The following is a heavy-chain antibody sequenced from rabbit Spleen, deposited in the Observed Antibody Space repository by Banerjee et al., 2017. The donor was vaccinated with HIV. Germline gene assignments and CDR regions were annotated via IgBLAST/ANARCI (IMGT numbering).Heavy chain of an antibody. Sequence: QEQLVESGGGLVQPQGSLKLSCTASGFSFSDKAVMCWVRQAPGKGLEWIACINAITGRSVYASWAKGRFTFSKTSSTTVTLQMTSLTAADTATYFCARDLDDVIGWNFNLWGPGTLVTVS. V-gene: IGHV1S45*01. CDR1: GFSFSDKAV. CDR2: INAITGRS. D-gene: IGHD1-1*01. CDR3: ARDLDDVIGWNFNL. J-gene: IGHJ4*01.